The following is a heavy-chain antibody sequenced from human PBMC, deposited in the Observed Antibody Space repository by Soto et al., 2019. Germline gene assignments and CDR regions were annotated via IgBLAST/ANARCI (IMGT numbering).Heavy chain of an antibody. CDR2: ISSKRYGGTA. CDR1: GFTFGDYA. D-gene: IGHD5-12*01. J-gene: IGHJ5*02. CDR3: SRLPPSKYRDSPFDP. Sequence: EVQLVESGGGLVQPGRSLGLSCTASGFTFGDYAMTWFRQAPGKGLEWVGFISSKRYGGTAEYATSVKGRFTISRDDSKSIAYLQMNSQKTEDTAVYFCSRLPPSKYRDSPFDPWGQGTLVIVSS. V-gene: IGHV3-49*03.